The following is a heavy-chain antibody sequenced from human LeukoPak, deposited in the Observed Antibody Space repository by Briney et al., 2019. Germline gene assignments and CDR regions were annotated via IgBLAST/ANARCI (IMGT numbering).Heavy chain of an antibody. CDR3: SRRVSLVTPHEY. CDR2: IHYSGSA. CDR1: NGPINTYQ. Sequence: SETLSLTCTVSNGPINTYQWSWIRQPPGKGLEWIGNIHYSGSANYNPSLTSRVIISVDTSKNQFSLKLKSVTAADTAVYYCSRRVSLVTPHEYWGQGTPVTVSP. D-gene: IGHD3-9*01. V-gene: IGHV4-59*01. J-gene: IGHJ4*02.